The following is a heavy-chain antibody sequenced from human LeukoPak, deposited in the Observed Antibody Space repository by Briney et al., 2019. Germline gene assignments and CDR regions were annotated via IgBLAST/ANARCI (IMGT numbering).Heavy chain of an antibody. D-gene: IGHD4-23*01. CDR1: GFTFSSYW. CDR3: ARVAVFGNAAFDY. Sequence: GGSPRLSCAASGFTFSSYWMSWVRQAPGKGLEWVANIKQDGSEKYYVDSVKGRFSISRDNAKNSLYLQMNSLRAEDTAVYYCARVAVFGNAAFDYWGQGTLVSVSS. J-gene: IGHJ4*02. V-gene: IGHV3-7*01. CDR2: IKQDGSEK.